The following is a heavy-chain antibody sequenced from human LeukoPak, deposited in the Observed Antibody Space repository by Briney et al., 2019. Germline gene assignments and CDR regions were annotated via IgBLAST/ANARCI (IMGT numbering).Heavy chain of an antibody. CDR2: IYASGGA. CDR1: GFDVNDNF. J-gene: IGHJ4*02. CDR3: VRRHDY. V-gene: IGHV3-53*01. Sequence: GGSLRLSCVASGFDVNDNFMLWIRQAPGQGLEWISIIYASGGAFHSESVKGRFSAFRDTSRNTIFLQMNNLKAADTAMYYCVRRHDYWGQGTLVTVSS.